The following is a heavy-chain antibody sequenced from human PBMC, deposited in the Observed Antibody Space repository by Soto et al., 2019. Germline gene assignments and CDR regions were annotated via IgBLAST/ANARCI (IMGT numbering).Heavy chain of an antibody. CDR3: ARDRFPSNIPHYYYGMDV. Sequence: QVQLVESGGGVVQPGRSLRLSCAASGFTFSSYGMHWVRQAPGKGLEWVAVIWYDGSNKYYADSVKGRFTISRDNSKNPLYLQMNSLRAEDTAVYYCARDRFPSNIPHYYYGMDVWGQGTTVTVSS. V-gene: IGHV3-33*01. J-gene: IGHJ6*02. D-gene: IGHD3-16*01. CDR1: GFTFSSYG. CDR2: IWYDGSNK.